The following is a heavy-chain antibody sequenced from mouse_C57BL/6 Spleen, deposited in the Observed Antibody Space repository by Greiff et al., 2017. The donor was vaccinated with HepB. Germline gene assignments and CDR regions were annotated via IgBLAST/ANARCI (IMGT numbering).Heavy chain of an antibody. Sequence: EVKLVESGGGLVKPGGSLKLSCAASGFTFSSYTMSWVRQTPEKRLGWVATISGGGGNTYYPDSVKGRFTISRDNAKNTLYLQMSSQRSEDTALYYCARQGDYDRSFDYWGQGTTLTVSS. CDR3: ARQGDYDRSFDY. CDR2: ISGGGGNT. J-gene: IGHJ2*01. D-gene: IGHD2-4*01. CDR1: GFTFSSYT. V-gene: IGHV5-9*01.